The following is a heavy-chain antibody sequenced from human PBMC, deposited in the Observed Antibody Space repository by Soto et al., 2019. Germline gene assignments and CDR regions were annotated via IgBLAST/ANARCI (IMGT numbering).Heavy chain of an antibody. CDR2: INPDASDS. J-gene: IGHJ3*02. CDR3: ARPKTMVYSAFDT. CDR1: GFTFSSYW. D-gene: IGHD2-8*01. Sequence: EVQLVESGGGLVQPGGSLRLSCAASGFTFSSYWLHWVRQTPGEGRVSVSRINPDASDSYYADSVKGRFTISRDNAKSTLYLDMNSLRAEDTGVYYCARPKTMVYSAFDTWGQGTMVTVSS. V-gene: IGHV3-74*01.